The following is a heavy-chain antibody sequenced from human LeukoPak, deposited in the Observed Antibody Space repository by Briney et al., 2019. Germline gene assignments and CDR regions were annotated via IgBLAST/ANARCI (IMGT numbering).Heavy chain of an antibody. V-gene: IGHV1-8*03. CDR1: GYTFTGYY. D-gene: IGHD3-3*01. CDR3: ARATQRYYDFWSGNRGYYYYMDV. Sequence: GASVKVSCKASGYTFTGYYMHWVRQAPGQGLEWMGWINPNSGNTGYAQKFQGRVTITRNTSISTAYMELSSLRSEDTSVYYCARATQRYYDFWSGNRGYYYYMDVWGKGTTVTVSS. J-gene: IGHJ6*03. CDR2: INPNSGNT.